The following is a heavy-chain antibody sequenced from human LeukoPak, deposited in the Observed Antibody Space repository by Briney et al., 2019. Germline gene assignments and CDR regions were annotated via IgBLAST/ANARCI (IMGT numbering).Heavy chain of an antibody. CDR2: IGSKASGYAA. D-gene: IGHD6-13*01. Sequence: GGSLRLSCAVSGFTFSGSAMHWVRQASGRGLEWVGRIGSKASGYAAAHAASVEGRFTISRDDSKNTAYLQMNSLKTEDTAVYYCTRLSSAATGTLDYWGQGTLVTVSS. CDR1: GFTFSGSA. V-gene: IGHV3-73*01. CDR3: TRLSSAATGTLDY. J-gene: IGHJ4*02.